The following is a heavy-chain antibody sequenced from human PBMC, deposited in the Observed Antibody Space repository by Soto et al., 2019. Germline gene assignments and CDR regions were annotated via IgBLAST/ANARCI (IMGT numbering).Heavy chain of an antibody. CDR3: AADVPTYSYDSSGYYFDGFDT. Sequence: SVKVSCKASGLTFIDSAVQWVRQTRGHRLEWIGWIVVGSGNTNYAQEFQGRVTITRDMSTNTVYMEMSSLRSEDSAVFYCAADVPTYSYDSSGYYFDGFDTWGQGTMVTVSS. CDR1: GLTFIDSA. V-gene: IGHV1-58*01. D-gene: IGHD3-22*01. J-gene: IGHJ3*02. CDR2: IVVGSGNT.